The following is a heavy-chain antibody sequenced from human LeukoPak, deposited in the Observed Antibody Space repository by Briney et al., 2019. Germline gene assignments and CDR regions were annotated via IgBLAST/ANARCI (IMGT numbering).Heavy chain of an antibody. V-gene: IGHV4-4*07. CDR1: GGSISSYY. CDR2: IYTSGST. Sequence: PSETLSLTCTVSGGSISSYYWSWIRQPAGKGLEWIGRIYTSGSTNYNPSLKSRVTISVDTSKNQFSLKLSSVTAADTAVYYCARNAITMVRGALYYFDYWGRGTLVTVSS. J-gene: IGHJ4*02. D-gene: IGHD3-10*01. CDR3: ARNAITMVRGALYYFDY.